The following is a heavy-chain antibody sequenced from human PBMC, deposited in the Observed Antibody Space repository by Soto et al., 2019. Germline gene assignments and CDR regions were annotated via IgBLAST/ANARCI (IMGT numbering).Heavy chain of an antibody. D-gene: IGHD1-1*01. J-gene: IGHJ6*03. CDR3: ARAVHDWNKKNYYYMDV. CDR1: GYTFTSYG. Sequence: ASVKVSCKASGYTFTSYGISWVRQAPGQGLEWMGWISAYNGNTNYAQKLQGRVTMTTDTSTSTAYMELRSLRSDDTAVYYCARAVHDWNKKNYYYMDVWGKGTTVTVSS. V-gene: IGHV1-18*01. CDR2: ISAYNGNT.